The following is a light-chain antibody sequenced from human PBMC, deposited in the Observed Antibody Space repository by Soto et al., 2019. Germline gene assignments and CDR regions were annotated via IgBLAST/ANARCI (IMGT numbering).Light chain of an antibody. J-gene: IGKJ1*01. V-gene: IGKV1D-8*03. Sequence: VIWMTQSPSLLSASTGDRDTISCRMSQGISSYLAWYQQKPGKAPKLLIYKASSLESGVPSRFSGSGSGTEFTLTISSLQPDDFATYYCQQYNSYSRTFGQGTKVDIK. CDR1: QGISSY. CDR2: KAS. CDR3: QQYNSYSRT.